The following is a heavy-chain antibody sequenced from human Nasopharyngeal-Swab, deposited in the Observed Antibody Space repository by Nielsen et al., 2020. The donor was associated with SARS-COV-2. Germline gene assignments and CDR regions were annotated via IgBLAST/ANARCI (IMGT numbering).Heavy chain of an antibody. J-gene: IGHJ3*02. CDR1: GFTFSSYE. CDR3: AREGENDSSGYFSDAFDI. CDR2: ISSSGSTI. Sequence: GGSLRLSCAASGFTFSSYEMNWVRQAPGKGLEWVSYISSSGSTIYYADSVKGRFTISRDNAKNSLYLQMNSLRAEDTAVYYCAREGENDSSGYFSDAFDIWGQGTMVTVS. V-gene: IGHV3-48*03. D-gene: IGHD3-22*01.